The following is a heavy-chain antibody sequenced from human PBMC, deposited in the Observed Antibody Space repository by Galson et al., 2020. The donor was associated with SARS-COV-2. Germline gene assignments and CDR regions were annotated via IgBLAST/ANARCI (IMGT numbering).Heavy chain of an antibody. CDR1: GFPFSTYS. CDR2: ISTSSSYT. Sequence: GESLKISCAASGFPFSTYSMNWVRLAPGKGLEWVSSISTSSSYTYYVDSVKGRFSISRDNPRNSLYLQMNSLRAEDTAVYYCARDEGIHGYNYGGLYYGMDVWGQGTTVTVSS. V-gene: IGHV3-21*01. D-gene: IGHD5-18*01. J-gene: IGHJ6*02. CDR3: ARDEGIHGYNYGGLYYGMDV.